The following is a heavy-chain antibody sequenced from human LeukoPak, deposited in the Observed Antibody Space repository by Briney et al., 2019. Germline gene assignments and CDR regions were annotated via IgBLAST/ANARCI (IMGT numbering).Heavy chain of an antibody. CDR1: GYTFTSYD. J-gene: IGHJ4*02. CDR2: MNPNSGNT. CDR3: ASRSNYDFDY. D-gene: IGHD1-7*01. Sequence: ASVKVSCKASGYTFTSYDINWVRQATGQGLEWIGWMNPNSGNTGYAQKFQGRVTMTRSTSIITAYMELSSLRSEDTAMYYCASRSNYDFDYWGQGTLVTVSS. V-gene: IGHV1-8*01.